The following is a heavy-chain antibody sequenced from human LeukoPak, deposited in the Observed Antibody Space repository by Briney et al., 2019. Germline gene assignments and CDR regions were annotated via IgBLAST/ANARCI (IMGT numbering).Heavy chain of an antibody. V-gene: IGHV4-34*01. CDR2: INHSGST. CDR3: AAVYYDFWSEGFDI. Sequence: SETLSLTSAVYGGSFSGYYWSWIRQPPGKGLEWIGEINHSGSTNYNPSLKSRVTISVDTSKNQFSLKLSSVTAADTAVYYCAAVYYDFWSEGFDIWGQGTMVTVSS. D-gene: IGHD3-3*01. CDR1: GGSFSGYY. J-gene: IGHJ3*02.